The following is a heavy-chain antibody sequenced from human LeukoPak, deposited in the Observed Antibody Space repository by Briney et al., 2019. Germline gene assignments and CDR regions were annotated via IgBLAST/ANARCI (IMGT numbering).Heavy chain of an antibody. CDR3: NLSGDDARSGYFDY. J-gene: IGHJ4*02. Sequence: GGSLRLSCAASGFTFSSYGMHWVRQAPGKGLEWVAVISYDGSNKYYADSVKGRFTISRDNSKNTLYLQMNSLRAEDTAVYYCNLSGDDARSGYFDYWGQGTLVTVSS. CDR2: ISYDGSNK. D-gene: IGHD4-17*01. V-gene: IGHV3-30*03. CDR1: GFTFSSYG.